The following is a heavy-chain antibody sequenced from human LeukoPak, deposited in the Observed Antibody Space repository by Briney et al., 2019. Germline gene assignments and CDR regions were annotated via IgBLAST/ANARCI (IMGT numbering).Heavy chain of an antibody. Sequence: ASVKVSFKASGYTFTSYGISWVRQAPGQGLEWMGWISAYNGNTNYAQKLQGRVTMTTDTSTSTAYMELRSLRSDDTAVYYCARNGGSYPFGWDYFDYWGQGTLVTVSS. CDR3: ARNGGSYPFGWDYFDY. CDR2: ISAYNGNT. CDR1: GYTFTSYG. J-gene: IGHJ4*02. V-gene: IGHV1-18*01. D-gene: IGHD1-26*01.